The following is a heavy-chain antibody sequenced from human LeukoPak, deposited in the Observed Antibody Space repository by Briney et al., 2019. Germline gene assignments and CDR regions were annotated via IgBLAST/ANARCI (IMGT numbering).Heavy chain of an antibody. V-gene: IGHV3-30*18. CDR3: AKAFHSRYDDAVDI. Sequence: GRSLRLSCAASGFTFSNYGMNWVRQAPGKGLEWVAVISYDGSNKYYADSVKGRFTISKDNSKNTLYLQMNSLRAEDTAVYYCAKAFHSRYDDAVDIWGQGTMVTVSS. D-gene: IGHD5-12*01. J-gene: IGHJ3*02. CDR2: ISYDGSNK. CDR1: GFTFSNYG.